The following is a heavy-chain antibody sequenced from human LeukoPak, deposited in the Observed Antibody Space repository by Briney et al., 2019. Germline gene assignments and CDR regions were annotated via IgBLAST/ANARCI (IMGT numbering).Heavy chain of an antibody. CDR2: ISSSGSTI. D-gene: IGHD4-17*01. CDR3: ARDAMTTEFDY. Sequence: PGGSLRLSCAASGFTFSSYEMNWVRQAPGKGLEWVSYISSSGSTIYYADSVKGRFTISRDNAKNSLYLQMNSLRAEDTAVYYCARDAMTTEFDYWGQGTLVTVSS. J-gene: IGHJ4*02. V-gene: IGHV3-48*03. CDR1: GFTFSSYE.